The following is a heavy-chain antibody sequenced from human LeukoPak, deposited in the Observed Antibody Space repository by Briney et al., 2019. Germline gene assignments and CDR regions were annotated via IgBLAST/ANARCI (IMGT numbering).Heavy chain of an antibody. CDR1: GFTFSSYA. V-gene: IGHV3-30*01. CDR3: AREGRGSYYFDY. D-gene: IGHD1-26*01. CDR2: ISYDGSNK. Sequence: GGSLRLSCAASGFTFSSYAMHWVRQAPGKGLEWVAVISYDGSNKYYADSVKGRFTISRDNSKNTLYLQMNSLRAEDTAVYYWAREGRGSYYFDYWGQGTLVTVSS. J-gene: IGHJ4*02.